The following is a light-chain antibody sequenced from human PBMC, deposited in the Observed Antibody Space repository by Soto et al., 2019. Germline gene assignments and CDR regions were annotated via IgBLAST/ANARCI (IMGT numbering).Light chain of an antibody. Sequence: EFVLTQSPGTLSLSPGERATLSCRAGQSVSSNYLAWYQQKPGQAPRLLIYGASSRATGIPDRFSGSGSGTDFTLTISRLEPEYFAVYYCQQYGGSALFTFGPGTKVDIK. CDR3: QQYGGSALFT. CDR1: QSVSSNY. V-gene: IGKV3-20*01. CDR2: GAS. J-gene: IGKJ3*01.